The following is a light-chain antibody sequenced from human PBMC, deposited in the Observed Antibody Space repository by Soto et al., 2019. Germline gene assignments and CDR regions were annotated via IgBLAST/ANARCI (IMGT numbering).Light chain of an antibody. J-gene: IGLJ1*01. V-gene: IGLV2-14*01. CDR3: GSYTRYXPYV. Sequence: QSFLTQPASVSGSPVQSITISCTGTSSDFGGYNFLSWYQHRPGKAPKLMIYAVSNRPAGVSNRFYGSKSGNTASLTISGLQSEDEADYYCGSYTRYXPYVVGRGTKVXV. CDR1: SSDFGGYNF. CDR2: AVS.